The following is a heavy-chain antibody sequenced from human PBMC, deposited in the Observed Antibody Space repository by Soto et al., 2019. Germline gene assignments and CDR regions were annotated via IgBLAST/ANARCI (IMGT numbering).Heavy chain of an antibody. J-gene: IGHJ6*02. V-gene: IGHV3-15*01. CDR2: IKSKTDGGTT. CDR1: GFTFSSYA. CDR3: TTFSYCSSWYGTDFYYYGMDV. D-gene: IGHD6-13*01. Sequence: GGSLRLSCAASGFTFSSYAMSWVRQAPGKGLERVGRIKSKTDGGTTDYAAPVKGRFTISRDDSKNTLYLQMNSLKTEDTAVYYCTTFSYCSSWYGTDFYYYGMDVWGHGPTVTVSS.